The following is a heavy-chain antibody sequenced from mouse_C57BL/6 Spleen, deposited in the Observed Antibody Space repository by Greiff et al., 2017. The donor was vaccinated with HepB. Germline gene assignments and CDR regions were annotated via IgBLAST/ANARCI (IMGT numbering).Heavy chain of an antibody. CDR3: ARGPTVVATGFDY. Sequence: VQLQQSGAELVKPGASVKISCKASGYAFSSYWMNWVKQRPGKGLEWIGQIYPGDGDTNYNGKFKGKATLTADKSSSTAYMQLSSLTSEDSAVYFCARGPTVVATGFDYWGQGTTLTVSS. J-gene: IGHJ2*01. CDR1: GYAFSSYW. V-gene: IGHV1-80*01. CDR2: IYPGDGDT. D-gene: IGHD1-1*01.